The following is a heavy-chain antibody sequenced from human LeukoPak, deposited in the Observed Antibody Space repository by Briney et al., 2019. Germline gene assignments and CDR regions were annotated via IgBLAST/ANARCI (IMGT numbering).Heavy chain of an antibody. CDR3: AREYYDSSGSKYAFDI. J-gene: IGHJ3*02. CDR1: GYTLTDYY. V-gene: IGHV1-2*02. Sequence: GASVKVSCKASGYTLTDYYMHWVRQAPGQGFEWMGCIDPDSGGTKSAQRFQGRVTMTRDTSITTVYMELSRLRSDDTAVYYCAREYYDSSGSKYAFDIWGQGTMVTVSS. D-gene: IGHD3-22*01. CDR2: IDPDSGGT.